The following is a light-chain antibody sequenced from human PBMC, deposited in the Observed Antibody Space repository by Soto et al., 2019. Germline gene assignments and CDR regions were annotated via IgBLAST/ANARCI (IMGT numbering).Light chain of an antibody. J-gene: IGKJ4*01. CDR2: DAS. Sequence: AIQLTQSPSSLSTSVGDRVTITCRASQGISSALAWYQQKPGKAPKLLIYDASSLESGVPSRFSGSGSGTDFTLIIGGLQPEDFATYYCQQFNDGLTFGGGTKVEI. V-gene: IGKV1D-13*01. CDR1: QGISSA. CDR3: QQFNDGLT.